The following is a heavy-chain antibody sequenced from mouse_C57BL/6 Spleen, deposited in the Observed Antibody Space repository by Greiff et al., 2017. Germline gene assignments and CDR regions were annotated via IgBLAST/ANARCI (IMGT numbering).Heavy chain of an antibody. CDR2: IYPGDGDT. CDR3: AREDYGSSVWYFDV. CDR1: GYAFSSSW. J-gene: IGHJ1*03. D-gene: IGHD1-1*01. Sequence: QVQLQQSGPELVKPGASVKISCKASGYAFSSSWMNWVKQRPGKGLEWIGRIYPGDGDTNYNGKFKGKATLTADKSSSTAYMQLSSLTSEDSAVYFCAREDYGSSVWYFDVWGTGTTVTVSS. V-gene: IGHV1-82*01.